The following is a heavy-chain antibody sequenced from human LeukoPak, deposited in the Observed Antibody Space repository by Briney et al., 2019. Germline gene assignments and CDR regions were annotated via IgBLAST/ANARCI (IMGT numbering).Heavy chain of an antibody. V-gene: IGHV3-23*01. D-gene: IGHD1-26*01. Sequence: GGSLRLSCAASGFTFSSYAMSWVRQAPGKGLEWVSVISGSGGSTYYADSVKGRFTISRDNSKNTLYLQMNSLSAEDTAVYYCANPRGMGYFDYWGQGTLVTVSS. CDR2: ISGSGGST. J-gene: IGHJ4*02. CDR3: ANPRGMGYFDY. CDR1: GFTFSSYA.